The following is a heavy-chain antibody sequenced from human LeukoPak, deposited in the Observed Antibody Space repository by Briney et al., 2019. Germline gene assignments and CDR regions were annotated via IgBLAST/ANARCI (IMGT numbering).Heavy chain of an antibody. Sequence: GGSLRLSCAASGFTFSSYWMHWVRQAPGKGLVWVSRINSDGSSTSYADSVKGRFTISRDNAKNSLYLQMNSLRAEDTALYYCAKDSHHRTGHFDYWGQGTLVTVSS. CDR1: GFTFSSYW. V-gene: IGHV3-74*01. D-gene: IGHD1-1*01. CDR2: INSDGSST. J-gene: IGHJ4*02. CDR3: AKDSHHRTGHFDY.